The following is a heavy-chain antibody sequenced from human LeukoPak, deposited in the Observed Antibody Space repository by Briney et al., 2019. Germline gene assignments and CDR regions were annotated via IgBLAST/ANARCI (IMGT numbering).Heavy chain of an antibody. CDR3: ARRDDAFDI. Sequence: GGSLRLSCVTSGFTVSSSYMSWVRQAPGKGLEWVSVIYSGGSRYYVDSVKGRFTISRDNSENTLYLQMNSLRAEDTAVYYCARRDDAFDIWGQGTMVTVSS. CDR2: IYSGGSR. CDR1: GFTVSSSY. V-gene: IGHV3-66*01. J-gene: IGHJ3*02.